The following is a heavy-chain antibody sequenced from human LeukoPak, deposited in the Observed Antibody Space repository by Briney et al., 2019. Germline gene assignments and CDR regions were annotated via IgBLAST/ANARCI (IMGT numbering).Heavy chain of an antibody. Sequence: PSETLSLACGVSGGSISNTNWWSWVRQPPGQGLEWIGEVSLTGLTHYNPSLESRVTVSLDKSKNQLSLNLTSVTAADTAVYYCSRENGAFSPFGYWGQGTLVTVLS. CDR2: VSLTGLT. D-gene: IGHD2-8*01. V-gene: IGHV4-4*02. J-gene: IGHJ4*02. CDR1: GGSISNTNW. CDR3: SRENGAFSPFGY.